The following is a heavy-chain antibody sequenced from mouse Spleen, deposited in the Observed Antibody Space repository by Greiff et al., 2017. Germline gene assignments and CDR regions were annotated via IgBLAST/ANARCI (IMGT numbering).Heavy chain of an antibody. CDR2: IRNKANGYTT. CDR1: GFTFTDYY. J-gene: IGHJ3*01. D-gene: IGHD2-3*01. V-gene: IGHV7-3*01. Sequence: EVKLVESGGGLVQPGGSLSLSCAASGFTFTDYYMSWVRQPPGKALEWLGFIRNKANGYTTEYSASVKGRFTISRDNSQSILYLQMNALRAEDSATYYCARDPHYDGYFWVAYWGQGTLVTVSA. CDR3: ARDPHYDGYFWVAY.